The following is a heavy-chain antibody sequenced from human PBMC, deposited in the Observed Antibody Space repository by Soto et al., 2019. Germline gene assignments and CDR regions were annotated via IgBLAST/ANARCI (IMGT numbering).Heavy chain of an antibody. Sequence: ASVKVSCKVSGYTLTELSIHWVRQAPGKGLELMGDFDPEDGETIFAQKFQGRVSMTEDTSTNTAYMKLSSLRSEDTALYYCAASTTGYCSAGSCSQFDYWGQGTLVTVSS. CDR3: AASTTGYCSAGSCSQFDY. J-gene: IGHJ4*02. D-gene: IGHD2-15*01. CDR1: GYTLTELS. V-gene: IGHV1-24*01. CDR2: FDPEDGET.